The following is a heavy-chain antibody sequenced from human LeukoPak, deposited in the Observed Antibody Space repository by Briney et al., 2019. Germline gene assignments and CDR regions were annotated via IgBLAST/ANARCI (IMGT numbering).Heavy chain of an antibody. J-gene: IGHJ4*02. D-gene: IGHD2/OR15-2a*01. Sequence: PGGSLRLSCTASGFTLSDFAMSWVRQAPGKGLEWVGFIRSKAYGGTTEYAASVKGRFTVSRDDSKSIVYLQMNSLKTEDTAVYYCTRDRYYENYFDYWGPGTLVTVSS. CDR3: TRDRYYENYFDY. V-gene: IGHV3-49*04. CDR1: GFTLSDFA. CDR2: IRSKAYGGTT.